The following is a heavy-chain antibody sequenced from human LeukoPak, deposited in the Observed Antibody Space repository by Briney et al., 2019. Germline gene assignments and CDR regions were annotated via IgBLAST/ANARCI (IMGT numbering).Heavy chain of an antibody. CDR1: EFTFNSYA. J-gene: IGHJ4*02. Sequence: GGSLRLSCAASEFTFNSYAMHWVRQAPGKGLEWVSAISGSGGSTYYADSVKGRFTISRDNSKNTLYLQMNSLRAEDTAVYYCARGGAVGTVDYWGQGTLVTVSS. CDR3: ARGGAVGTVDY. V-gene: IGHV3-23*01. D-gene: IGHD6-13*01. CDR2: ISGSGGST.